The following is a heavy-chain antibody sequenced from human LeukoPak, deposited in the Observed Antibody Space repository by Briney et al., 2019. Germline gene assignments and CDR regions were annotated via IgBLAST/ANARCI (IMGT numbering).Heavy chain of an antibody. CDR2: ISYDGSNK. Sequence: GGSLRLSCAASGFTFSSYAMHWVRQAPGKGLEWVAVISYDGSNKYYADSVKGRFTISRDNAKNTLYLQMNSLRVEDTAVYYCVRSVGGQIDYWGQGTLVTVSS. D-gene: IGHD2-15*01. CDR1: GFTFSSYA. J-gene: IGHJ4*02. V-gene: IGHV3-30*04. CDR3: VRSVGGQIDY.